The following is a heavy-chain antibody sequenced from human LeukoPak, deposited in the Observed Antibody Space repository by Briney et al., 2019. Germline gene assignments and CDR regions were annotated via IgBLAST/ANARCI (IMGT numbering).Heavy chain of an antibody. CDR1: GFTFSSYG. D-gene: IGHD3-22*01. V-gene: IGHV3-30*18. Sequence: GRSLRLSCAASGFTFSSYGMHWVRQAPGKGLEWVAVISYDGSNKYYADSVKGRFTISRDNSKNTLYLQMNSLRAEDTAVYYCAKGGYYYDSSGYYPLTPQLDYWGQGTLVTVSS. J-gene: IGHJ4*02. CDR3: AKGGYYYDSSGYYPLTPQLDY. CDR2: ISYDGSNK.